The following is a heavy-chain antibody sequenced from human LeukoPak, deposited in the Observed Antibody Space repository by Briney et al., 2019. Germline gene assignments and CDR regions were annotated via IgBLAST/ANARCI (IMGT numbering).Heavy chain of an antibody. Sequence: PGGSLRLSCAASGFTFSTYSMNWVRQAPGKGLGWVSSITSSSRYIYYADSVKGRFTISRDNAKNLLYLRMNSLRAEDTAVYYCARHVVAVGFDYWGQGTLVTVSS. CDR3: ARHVVAVGFDY. D-gene: IGHD3-22*01. CDR1: GFTFSTYS. CDR2: ITSSSRYI. J-gene: IGHJ4*02. V-gene: IGHV3-21*01.